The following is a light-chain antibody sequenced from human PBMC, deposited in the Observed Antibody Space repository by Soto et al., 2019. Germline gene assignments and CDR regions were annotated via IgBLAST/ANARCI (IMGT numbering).Light chain of an antibody. J-gene: IGKJ1*01. Sequence: EIVLTQSPGTLSLSPGERATLSCRASQSVSSSYLAWYQQKPGQAPRLLIYGASSRATGIPDRFSGSGSGTDFTLTISRLEPEDFAVYYCQQLRTFGQGTKVEIK. V-gene: IGKV3-20*01. CDR1: QSVSSSY. CDR3: QQLRT. CDR2: GAS.